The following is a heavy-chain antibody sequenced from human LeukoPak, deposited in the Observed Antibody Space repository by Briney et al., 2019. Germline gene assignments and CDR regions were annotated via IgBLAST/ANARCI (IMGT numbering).Heavy chain of an antibody. CDR1: GGTFSSYA. D-gene: IGHD4-11*01. J-gene: IGHJ6*03. V-gene: IGHV1-69*05. Sequence: GSSVKVSCKASGGTFSSYAISWVRQAPGQGLEWMGGIIPIFGTANYAQKFQGRVTITTDESTSTAYMELSSLRSEDTAVYYCARSPPYSNLTLWYYYMDVWGKGTTVTVSS. CDR2: IIPIFGTA. CDR3: ARSPPYSNLTLWYYYMDV.